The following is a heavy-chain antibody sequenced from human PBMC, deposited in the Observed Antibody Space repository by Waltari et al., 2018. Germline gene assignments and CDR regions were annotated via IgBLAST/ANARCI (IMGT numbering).Heavy chain of an antibody. D-gene: IGHD3-3*01. V-gene: IGHV4-39*01. CDR3: ARHLNYDFWSGTGWYFDY. CDR2: IYYSGST. J-gene: IGHJ4*02. CDR1: GVSLSSSSYY. Sequence: QLQLQESGPGLVKPSETLSLTCTVSGVSLSSSSYYWGWLRPPPGKGLEWIGSIYYSGSTYYNPSLKSRVTISVDTSKNQFSLKLSSVTAADTAVYYCARHLNYDFWSGTGWYFDYWGQGTLVTVSS.